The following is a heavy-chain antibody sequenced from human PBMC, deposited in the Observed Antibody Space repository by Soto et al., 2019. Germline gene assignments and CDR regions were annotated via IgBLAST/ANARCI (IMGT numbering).Heavy chain of an antibody. CDR1: GYSFTNYW. CDR3: ARPSDVGLASSFEY. CDR2: IYPGNSNT. V-gene: IGHV5-51*01. J-gene: IGHJ4*02. Sequence: PGESLKISCKGSGYSFTNYWIGWVRQMPGTGLEWMGIIYPGNSNTRYSPSFEGQATMSADKSINTAYLQWSSLRASDTAIYFCARPSDVGLASSFEYWGQGTQVTVSS.